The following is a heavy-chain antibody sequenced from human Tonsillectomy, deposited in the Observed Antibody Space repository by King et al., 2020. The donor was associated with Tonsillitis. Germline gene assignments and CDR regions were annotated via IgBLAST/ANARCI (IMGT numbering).Heavy chain of an antibody. CDR1: GFTVSTNY. CDR2: IYSGGST. D-gene: IGHD6-25*01. J-gene: IGHJ4*02. Sequence: VQLVESGGGLVQPGGSLRLSCAASGFTVSTNYMSWVRQAPGKGLECVSIIYSGGSTYYADSVKGRFTISRDNSKNTLYLQMNSLRAEDTAVYYCTAESWQQRPHGVECWGQGTVVTVSS. CDR3: TAESWQQRPHGVEC. V-gene: IGHV3-66*01.